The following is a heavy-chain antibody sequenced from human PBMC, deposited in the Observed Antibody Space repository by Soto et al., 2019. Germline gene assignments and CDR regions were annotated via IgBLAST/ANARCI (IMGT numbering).Heavy chain of an antibody. J-gene: IGHJ6*02. Sequence: EVQVLESGGGFVQPGGSLRLSCAASGFTLSEYAMTWVRQGPGKGLEWVSAISGSGDSRYYTDSVKGRFTISRDNAKNTLYLEMNGLRAEDTAVYYCAKDFLQDWGHDYYYGMDVWGPGTTVTVSS. V-gene: IGHV3-23*01. CDR2: ISGSGDSR. D-gene: IGHD7-27*01. CDR1: GFTLSEYA. CDR3: AKDFLQDWGHDYYYGMDV.